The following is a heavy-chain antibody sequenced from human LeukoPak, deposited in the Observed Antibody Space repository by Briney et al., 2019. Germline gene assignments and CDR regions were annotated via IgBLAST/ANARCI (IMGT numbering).Heavy chain of an antibody. J-gene: IGHJ4*02. Sequence: ASVKVSCKASGYTFTCYYMHWGRQAPGQGLEWMGRINTNSGGTNYAQKFQGRVTMTRDTSISTAYMELSRLRSDDTAVYYCATMPPRFKVVTAIHGYWGQGTLVTVSS. CDR2: INTNSGGT. V-gene: IGHV1-2*06. CDR1: GYTFTCYY. CDR3: ATMPPRFKVVTAIHGY. D-gene: IGHD2-21*02.